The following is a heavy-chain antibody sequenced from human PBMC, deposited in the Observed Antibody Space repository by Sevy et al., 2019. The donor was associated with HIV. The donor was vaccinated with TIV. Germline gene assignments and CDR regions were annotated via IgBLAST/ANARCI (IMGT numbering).Heavy chain of an antibody. CDR1: GFTFSSYA. CDR2: ISGSGGST. CDR3: AKAAYLGRMTTVTTSFDY. Sequence: GGSLRLSCAASGFTFSSYAMSWVRQAPGKGLEWVSAISGSGGSTYYADSVKGRFTISRDNSKNTLYLQMNSLRAEDTAVYYCAKAAYLGRMTTVTTSFDYWGPGTLVTVSS. J-gene: IGHJ4*02. D-gene: IGHD4-17*01. V-gene: IGHV3-23*01.